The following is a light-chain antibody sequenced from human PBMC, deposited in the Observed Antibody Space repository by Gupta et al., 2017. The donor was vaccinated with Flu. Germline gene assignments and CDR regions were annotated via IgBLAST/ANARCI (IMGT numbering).Light chain of an antibody. V-gene: IGKV1-39*01. CDR3: QQSDSTPLT. J-gene: IGKJ4*01. CDR1: QRISTY. CDR2: AAS. Sequence: VGDRVTITCRASQRISTYLNWFQQKPGKAPKVLIYAASSLQSGVPSRFSGSGSGTDFTLTISRLQPEDFATYYCQQSDSTPLTFGGGTKVEI.